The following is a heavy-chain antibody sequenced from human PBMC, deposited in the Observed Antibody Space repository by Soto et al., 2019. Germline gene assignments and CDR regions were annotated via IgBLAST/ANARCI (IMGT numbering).Heavy chain of an antibody. CDR3: AKGLNWNYGIDAFDI. CDR2: ISGSGGST. Sequence: EVQLLESGGGFVQPGGSLRLSCAASGFTFSNYAMNWVRQAPGKGLEWVSAISGSGGSTYYADSVKGRFTISRDNSKNTLYLQMNSLRAEDTAVYYCAKGLNWNYGIDAFDIWGQGTMVTVSS. V-gene: IGHV3-23*01. J-gene: IGHJ3*02. D-gene: IGHD1-7*01. CDR1: GFTFSNYA.